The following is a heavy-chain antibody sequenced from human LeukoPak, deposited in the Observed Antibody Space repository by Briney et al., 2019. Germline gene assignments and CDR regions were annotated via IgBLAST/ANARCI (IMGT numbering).Heavy chain of an antibody. Sequence: GGSLRLSCAASGFTFINYIMTWVRQAPGKGLEWVSAISGSGGTSVYSDSVKGRFTVSRDNSRNTLYLQMNSLRAEDTAVYYCAKAIVGSSYRYYDYWGERWLVTVSS. J-gene: IGHJ4*02. CDR2: ISGSGGTS. V-gene: IGHV3-23*01. D-gene: IGHD2-2*01. CDR3: AKAIVGSSYRYYDY. CDR1: GFTFINYI.